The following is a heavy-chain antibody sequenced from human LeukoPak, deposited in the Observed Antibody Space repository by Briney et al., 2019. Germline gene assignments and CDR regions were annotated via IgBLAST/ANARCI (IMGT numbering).Heavy chain of an antibody. D-gene: IGHD1-26*01. V-gene: IGHV1-2*02. CDR3: ARERRGGIVGATFDY. J-gene: IGHJ4*02. Sequence: ASVKVSCKASGYTFTVYYIHWVRQAPGQGLEWMGWINPNSGGTNYAQKFQGRVTMTRDTSISTAYMELSRLRSDDTAVYYCARERRGGIVGATFDYWGQGTLVTVSS. CDR1: GYTFTVYY. CDR2: INPNSGGT.